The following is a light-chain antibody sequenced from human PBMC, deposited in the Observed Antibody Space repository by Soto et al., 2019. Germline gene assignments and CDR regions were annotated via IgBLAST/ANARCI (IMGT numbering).Light chain of an antibody. CDR2: WAS. J-gene: IGKJ1*01. CDR3: QQYYSTPPWT. Sequence: DIVMTQSPDSLAVSLGERATINCKSSQSGLYSSNNKNYYAWYQQKPGQPPKLLIYWASTRESGVPDRFSGSGSGTDFSLTISSLQAEDVAVYYCQQYYSTPPWTFGQGTKVEIK. V-gene: IGKV4-1*01. CDR1: QSGLYSSNNKNY.